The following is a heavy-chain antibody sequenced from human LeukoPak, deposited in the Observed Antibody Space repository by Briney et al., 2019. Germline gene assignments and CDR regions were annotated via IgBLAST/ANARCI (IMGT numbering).Heavy chain of an antibody. CDR3: ARGYCSSATCRHFDY. CDR1: GYAFTNYA. Sequence: ASVKVSCKASGYAFTNYAISWVRQAPGQGLEWMGWISVYNGNTNYAQKLQGRVTMTADTSTTTAFMELRSLRSDDTAVYYCARGYCSSATCRHFDYWGQGALVTVSS. D-gene: IGHD2-2*01. V-gene: IGHV1-18*01. CDR2: ISVYNGNT. J-gene: IGHJ4*02.